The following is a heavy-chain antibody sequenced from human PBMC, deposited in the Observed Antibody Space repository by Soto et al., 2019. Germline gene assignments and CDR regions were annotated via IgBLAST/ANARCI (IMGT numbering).Heavy chain of an antibody. D-gene: IGHD3-22*01. CDR3: ARGGRSRVYYAFDY. Sequence: PSETLSLTCTVSGGSISSYYWSWIRQPPGKGLEWIGYIYYSGSTNYNPSLKSRVTISVDTSKNQFSLKLSSVTAADTAVYYCARGGRSRVYYAFDYWGQGTLVTVSS. CDR1: GGSISSYY. CDR2: IYYSGST. J-gene: IGHJ4*02. V-gene: IGHV4-59*01.